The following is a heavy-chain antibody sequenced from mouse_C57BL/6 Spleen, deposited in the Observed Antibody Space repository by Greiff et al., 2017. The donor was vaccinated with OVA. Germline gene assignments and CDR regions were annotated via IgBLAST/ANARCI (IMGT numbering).Heavy chain of an antibody. D-gene: IGHD2-5*01. CDR3: ARRGYSNYWFAY. CDR1: GFTFSDYY. J-gene: IGHJ3*01. Sequence: EVQVVESGGGLVQPGGSLKLSCAASGFTFSDYYMYWVRQTPEKRLEWVAYISNGGGSTYYPDTVKGRFTISRDNAKNTLYLQMSRLKSEDTAMYYCARRGYSNYWFAYWGQGTLVTVSA. CDR2: ISNGGGST. V-gene: IGHV5-12*01.